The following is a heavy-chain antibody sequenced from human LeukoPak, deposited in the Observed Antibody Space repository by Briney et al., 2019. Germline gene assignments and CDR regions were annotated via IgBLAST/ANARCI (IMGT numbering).Heavy chain of an antibody. D-gene: IGHD2-8*02. V-gene: IGHV4-34*01. Sequence: PSETLSLTCAVYGGSFSGYYWSWIRQPPGKGLEWIGEINHSGSTNYNSSLKSRVTISVDTSKNQFSLKLSSVTAADTAVYYCARSISGGYPYFDYWGQGTLVTVSS. CDR3: ARSISGGYPYFDY. CDR2: INHSGST. CDR1: GGSFSGYY. J-gene: IGHJ4*02.